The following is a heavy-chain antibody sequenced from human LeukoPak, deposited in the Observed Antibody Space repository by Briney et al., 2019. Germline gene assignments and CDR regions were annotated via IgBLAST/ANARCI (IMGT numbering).Heavy chain of an antibody. CDR3: EGYYDSSGSALDY. CDR1: GFIFSSYG. V-gene: IGHV3-30*02. D-gene: IGHD3-22*01. CDR2: IRYDGTNK. J-gene: IGHJ4*02. Sequence: PGGSLRLSCAASGFIFSSYGMHWVRQAPGKGLEWVAFIRYDGTNKYYADSVKGRFTTSRDNSKNTLYLQMNSLRAEDTAVYYCEGYYDSSGSALDYWGQGTLVTVSS.